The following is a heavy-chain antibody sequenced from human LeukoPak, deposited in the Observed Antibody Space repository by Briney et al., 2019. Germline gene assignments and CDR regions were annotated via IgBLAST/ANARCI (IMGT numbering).Heavy chain of an antibody. J-gene: IGHJ4*02. Sequence: GGSLRLSCAASGFTFSNAWMSWVRQAPGKGLEWVDRIKSKTDGGTTDYAAPVKGRFTISRDDSKNTLYLQMNSLKTEDTAVYYCTTDYSIAYDYFDYWGQGTLVTVSS. CDR2: IKSKTDGGTT. CDR1: GFTFSNAW. V-gene: IGHV3-15*01. D-gene: IGHD2-21*01. CDR3: TTDYSIAYDYFDY.